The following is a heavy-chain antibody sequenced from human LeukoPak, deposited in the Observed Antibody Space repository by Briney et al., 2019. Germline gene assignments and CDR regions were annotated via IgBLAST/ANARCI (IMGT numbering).Heavy chain of an antibody. CDR3: AGTSDYGDYVGY. D-gene: IGHD4-17*01. Sequence: SETLSLTCTVSGGSISSSSYYWGWLRQPPGKGLEWIGSIYYSGSTYYNPSLKSRVTISVDTSKNQFSLKLSSVTAADTAVYYCAGTSDYGDYVGYWGQGTLVTVSS. CDR1: GGSISSSSYY. CDR2: IYYSGST. V-gene: IGHV4-39*01. J-gene: IGHJ4*02.